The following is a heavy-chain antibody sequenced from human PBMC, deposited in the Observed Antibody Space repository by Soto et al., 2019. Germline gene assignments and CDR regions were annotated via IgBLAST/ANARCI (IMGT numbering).Heavy chain of an antibody. CDR2: IYHSGST. D-gene: IGHD1-26*01. CDR3: ARPQFSGTYHDTFNI. J-gene: IGHJ3*02. CDR1: GGSISSGGYS. V-gene: IGHV4-30-2*03. Sequence: SETLSLTCAVSGGSISSGGYSWGWIRQPPGKGLEWIGYIYHSGSTYYNPSLKSRVTISVDTSKNLFSLKLTSVTAADTAMYYCARPQFSGTYHDTFNIWGQGTMVTVSS.